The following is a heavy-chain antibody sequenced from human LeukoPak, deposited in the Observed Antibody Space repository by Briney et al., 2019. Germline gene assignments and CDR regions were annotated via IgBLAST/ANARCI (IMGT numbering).Heavy chain of an antibody. V-gene: IGHV1-18*01. J-gene: IGHJ5*02. D-gene: IGHD7-27*01. CDR3: ARDLPSSKQATGGFDP. CDR2: INPYNGNT. CDR1: GYTFTIYN. Sequence: ASVKVSCKASGYTFTIYNINWVRQAPGQGLQWMGWINPYNGNTKYAENLQGRVTMTADTSTSTAYMELRGLRSDDTAVYYCARDLPSSKQATGGFDPWGQGTLVTVSS.